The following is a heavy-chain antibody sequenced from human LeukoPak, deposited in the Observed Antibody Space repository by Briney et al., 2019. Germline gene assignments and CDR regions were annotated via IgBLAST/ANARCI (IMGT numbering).Heavy chain of an antibody. CDR2: IKQDGSEK. D-gene: IGHD2-2*01. V-gene: IGHV3-7*01. Sequence: GGSLRLSCAASGFTFSSYWMSWVRQAPGKGLEWVANIKQDGSEKYYVDSVKGRFTISRDNAKNSLYLQMNSLRAEDTAVYYCARLRRIRSIVVVPAANSDAFDIWGQGTMVTVSS. CDR3: ARLRRIRSIVVVPAANSDAFDI. J-gene: IGHJ3*02. CDR1: GFTFSSYW.